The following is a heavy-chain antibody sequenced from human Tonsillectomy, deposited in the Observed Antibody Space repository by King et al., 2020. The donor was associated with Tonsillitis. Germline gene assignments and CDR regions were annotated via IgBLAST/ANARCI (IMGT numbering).Heavy chain of an antibody. J-gene: IGHJ4*02. V-gene: IGHV4-61*02. CDR3: ARDWDRY. CDR1: GGSISSGTYY. D-gene: IGHD1-26*01. CDR2: IYASGST. Sequence: QLQESGPGLVKPSQTLSLTCTVSGGSISSGTYYWSWIRQPAGKGLEWIGRIYASGSTNYNPSLKSRVTMSVDTSKNQSSLKLSSVTAADTAVYYCARDWDRYWGQGTLVTVSS.